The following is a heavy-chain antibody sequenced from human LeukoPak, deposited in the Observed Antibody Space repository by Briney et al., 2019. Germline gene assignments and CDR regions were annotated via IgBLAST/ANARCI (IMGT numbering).Heavy chain of an antibody. CDR2: INWDGGST. CDR3: AMGDGSGWYFYY. J-gene: IGHJ4*02. D-gene: IGHD6-19*01. V-gene: IGHV3-20*04. CDR1: GSTFEDHG. Sequence: PGGSLRLSCAASGSTFEDHGMSWVRQVPGKGLEWVAGINWDGGSTGYADSVKGRFTISRDNAKNSLFLQMNSLRVEDTALYFCAMGDGSGWYFYYWGQGTLVTVSS.